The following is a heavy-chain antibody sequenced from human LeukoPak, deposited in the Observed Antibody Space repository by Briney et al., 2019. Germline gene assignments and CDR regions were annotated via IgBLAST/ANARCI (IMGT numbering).Heavy chain of an antibody. D-gene: IGHD3-10*01. CDR2: IYYSGST. Sequence: PSGTLSLTCTVSGGSISSYYWSWIRQPPGKGLEWIGYIYYSGSTNYNPSLKSRVNISVDTSKNQFSLKLSSVTAADTALYYCARGRGWFDPWGQGTLVIVSS. J-gene: IGHJ5*02. CDR1: GGSISSYY. V-gene: IGHV4-59*01. CDR3: ARGRGWFDP.